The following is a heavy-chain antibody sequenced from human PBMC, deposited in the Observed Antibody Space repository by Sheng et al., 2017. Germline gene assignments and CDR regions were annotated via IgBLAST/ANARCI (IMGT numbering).Heavy chain of an antibody. V-gene: IGHV3-48*01. CDR2: ISGSSGTI. Sequence: EVQLVESGGGLVQPGGSLRLSCAASGFTFSRYSMNWVRQAPGKGLEWVSYISGSSGTIYYADSVKGRFTISRDNAKNSLFLQMNSLRAEDTALYYCARGDYNYYYYMDVWGKGTTVTVSS. CDR3: ARGDYNYYYYMDV. CDR1: GFTFSRYS. J-gene: IGHJ6*03.